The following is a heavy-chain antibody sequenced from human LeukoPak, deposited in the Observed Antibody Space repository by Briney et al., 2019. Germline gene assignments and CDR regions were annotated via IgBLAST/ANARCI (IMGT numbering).Heavy chain of an antibody. CDR3: ARPLYYYDSSGYYYSDAFDI. CDR2: INWNGGST. Sequence: GGSLRLSCAASGFTFDDYGMSWVRQAPGKGLEWVSGINWNGGSTGYADSVKGRFTISRDNAKNSLYLQMNSLRAEDTALYYCARPLYYYDSSGYYYSDAFDIWGQGTMVTVSS. J-gene: IGHJ3*02. CDR1: GFTFDDYG. D-gene: IGHD3-22*01. V-gene: IGHV3-20*04.